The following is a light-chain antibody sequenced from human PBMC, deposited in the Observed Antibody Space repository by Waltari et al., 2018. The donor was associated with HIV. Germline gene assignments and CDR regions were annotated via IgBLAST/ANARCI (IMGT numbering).Light chain of an antibody. CDR2: DIT. J-gene: IGLJ3*02. Sequence: SALTQPRSVSGSPGQSVTISCTGTSSDVGDYNYVSWYQQHPGKAPKLLIFDITKRPAGVPDRFSGSKSGNTAYLTIPGLHLEDEANYYCCSYAGTYTWVFGGGTTLTVL. V-gene: IGLV2-11*01. CDR3: CSYAGTYTWV. CDR1: SSDVGDYNY.